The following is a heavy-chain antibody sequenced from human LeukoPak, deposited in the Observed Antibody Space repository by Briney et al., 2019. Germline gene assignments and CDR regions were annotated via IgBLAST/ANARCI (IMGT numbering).Heavy chain of an antibody. CDR2: IGGSGGST. CDR3: AKHSSALYYLGYFDY. V-gene: IGHV3-23*01. Sequence: GGSVRLSCAASGFTFSSYAMSWVRQAPGRGLEWVSTIGGSGGSTYYVDSVKGRFTISRDNSKNALHLQMNSLRAEDTAVYSCAKHSSALYYLGYFDYWGQGTLVTVSS. D-gene: IGHD3-22*01. CDR1: GFTFSSYA. J-gene: IGHJ4*02.